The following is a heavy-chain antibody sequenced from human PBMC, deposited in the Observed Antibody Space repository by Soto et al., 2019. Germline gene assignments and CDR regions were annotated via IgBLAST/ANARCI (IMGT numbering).Heavy chain of an antibody. Sequence: PVESLKISCKGSGYSFTSYWICCVLQMPVKGLEWMGIIYPGDSDTRYSPSFQGQVTISADKSISTAYLQWSSLKASDTAMYYCARHYSGPNWFDPWGLGTLVTVSS. D-gene: IGHD5-12*01. CDR3: ARHYSGPNWFDP. CDR2: IYPGDSDT. J-gene: IGHJ5*02. CDR1: GYSFTSYW. V-gene: IGHV5-51*01.